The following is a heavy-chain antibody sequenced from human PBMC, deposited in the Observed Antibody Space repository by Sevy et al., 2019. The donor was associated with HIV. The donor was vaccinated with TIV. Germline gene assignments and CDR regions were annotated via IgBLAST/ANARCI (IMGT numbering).Heavy chain of an antibody. CDR1: GYTFTSYG. CDR3: ARDSFRAFGELLNY. V-gene: IGHV1-18*01. D-gene: IGHD3-10*01. Sequence: ASVKVSCKASGYTFTSYGISWVRQAPGQGLEWMGWISAYNGNTNYAQKLQGRVTMTTDTSTSTAYMELRSLRSDDTAVYYCARDSFRAFGELLNYWGQGTLVTVSS. J-gene: IGHJ4*02. CDR2: ISAYNGNT.